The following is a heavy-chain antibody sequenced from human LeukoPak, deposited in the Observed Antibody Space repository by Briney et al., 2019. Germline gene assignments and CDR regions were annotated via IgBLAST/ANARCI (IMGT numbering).Heavy chain of an antibody. Sequence: RSKTEGETKEYAASVKGRFTISRDDSRSRLYLQMNSLKTEDTAVYYCATGVVTGTSRWGQGTLVTFSS. D-gene: IGHD1-1*01. CDR3: ATGVVTGTSR. V-gene: IGHV3-15*01. J-gene: IGHJ4*02. CDR2: RSKTEGETK.